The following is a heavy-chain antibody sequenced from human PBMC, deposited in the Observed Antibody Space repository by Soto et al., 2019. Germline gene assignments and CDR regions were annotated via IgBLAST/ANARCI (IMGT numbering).Heavy chain of an antibody. J-gene: IGHJ6*03. CDR1: GYTFTSYA. D-gene: IGHD4-17*01. CDR3: AGETSEMNYYYMDV. V-gene: IGHV1-3*01. CDR2: INAGNGNT. Sequence: ASVKVSCKASGYTFTSYAMHWVRQAPGQRLEWMGWINAGNGNTKYSQKFQGRVTITRDTSASTAYMELSSLRSEDTAVYYCAGETSEMNYYYMDVWGKGTTVTVSS.